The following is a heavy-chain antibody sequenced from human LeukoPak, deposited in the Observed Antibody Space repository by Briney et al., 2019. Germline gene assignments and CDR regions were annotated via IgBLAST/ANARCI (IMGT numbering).Heavy chain of an antibody. Sequence: SETLSLTCTVSGGSISSSSYYWGWIRQPPGKGLEWIGSIYYSGSTYYNPSLKSRVTISVDTSKNQFSLKLSSVTAADTAVHYCARQDEAGTLDYWGQGTLVTVSS. CDR3: ARQDEAGTLDY. CDR1: GGSISSSSYY. V-gene: IGHV4-39*01. D-gene: IGHD6-19*01. J-gene: IGHJ4*02. CDR2: IYYSGST.